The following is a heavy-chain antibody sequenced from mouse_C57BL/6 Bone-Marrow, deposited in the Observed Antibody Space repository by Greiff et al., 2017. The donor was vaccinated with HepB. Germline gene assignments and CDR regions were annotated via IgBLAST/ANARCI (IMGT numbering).Heavy chain of an antibody. Sequence: EVKLMESGEGLVKPGGSLKLSCAASGFTFSSYAMSWVRQTPEKRLEWVAYISSGGDYIYYADTVKGRFTISRDNARNTLYLQMSSLKSADTAMYYCTRDQGYYYGSSFYFDYWGQGTTLTDSS. CDR1: GFTFSSYA. V-gene: IGHV5-9-1*02. J-gene: IGHJ2*01. CDR3: TRDQGYYYGSSFYFDY. D-gene: IGHD1-1*01. CDR2: ISSGGDYI.